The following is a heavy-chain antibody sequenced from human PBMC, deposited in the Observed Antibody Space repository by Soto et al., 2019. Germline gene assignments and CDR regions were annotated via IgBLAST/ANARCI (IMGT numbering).Heavy chain of an antibody. CDR2: IKQDGSEK. V-gene: IGHV3-7*01. CDR3: ARDNVGGYFDY. D-gene: IGHD3-16*01. J-gene: IGHJ4*02. CDR1: GITFSSYW. Sequence: GGSLRLSCAASGITFSSYWMSWVRQAPGKGLEWVANIKQDGSEKNYVDSVKGRFTISRDSARNSLYLQMNSLRAEDTAVYYCARDNVGGYFDYWGQGTLVTVSS.